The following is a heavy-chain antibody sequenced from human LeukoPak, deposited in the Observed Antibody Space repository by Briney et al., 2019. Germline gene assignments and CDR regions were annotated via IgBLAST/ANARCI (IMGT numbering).Heavy chain of an antibody. Sequence: PGGSLRLSCAASGFTFSSYPMSWVRQAPGKGLEWVSAITDSGGSTYYADSVKGRFTISRDNSKNTLYLQMNSLRAEDTAVYYCAKSLVVHYDSSDYHWGDYWGQGTLVTVSS. CDR3: AKSLVVHYDSSDYHWGDY. CDR2: ITDSGGST. D-gene: IGHD3-22*01. V-gene: IGHV3-23*01. CDR1: GFTFSSYP. J-gene: IGHJ4*02.